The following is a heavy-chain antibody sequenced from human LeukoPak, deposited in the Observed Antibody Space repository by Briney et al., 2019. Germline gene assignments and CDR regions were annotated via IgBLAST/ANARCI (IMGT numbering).Heavy chain of an antibody. Sequence: GGSLRLSCAASGFTFDDYAMHWVRQAPGKGLEWVSRMNQDGSGTSYADSVKGRFTISRDNAKNTVYLQMNSLRAEDSAVYYCATVFDYWGQGTLVTVSS. CDR1: GFTFDDYA. CDR3: ATVFDY. V-gene: IGHV3-74*01. CDR2: MNQDGSGT. J-gene: IGHJ4*02.